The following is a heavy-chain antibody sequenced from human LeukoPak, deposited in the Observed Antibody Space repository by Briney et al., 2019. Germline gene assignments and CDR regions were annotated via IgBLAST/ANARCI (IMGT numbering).Heavy chain of an antibody. CDR3: ARDHSYGGKELAY. CDR2: ISAYNGNT. Sequence: ASLTVSFTTSGYTFSSYGMSWVRQAPGQSLEWMGWISAYNGNTNYAQKFQDRVTMTTDTSTSTAYMELRSLRSDDTAVYYCARDHSYGGKELAYWGQGTLVTVSS. V-gene: IGHV1-18*01. D-gene: IGHD4-23*01. CDR1: GYTFSSYG. J-gene: IGHJ4*02.